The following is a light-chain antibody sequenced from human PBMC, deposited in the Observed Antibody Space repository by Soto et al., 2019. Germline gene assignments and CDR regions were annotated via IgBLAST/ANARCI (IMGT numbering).Light chain of an antibody. J-gene: IGLJ1*01. CDR3: NSYTSSSTYV. Sequence: QSVLTQATSVSGSPGQSITISCTGTSRDVGGFNYVSWYQQHPGKAPKLMIYDVTNRPSGVSYRFSGSKSGNTASLTISGLQAEDEADYYCNSYTSSSTYVFGTGTKVTVL. CDR2: DVT. V-gene: IGLV2-14*03. CDR1: SRDVGGFNY.